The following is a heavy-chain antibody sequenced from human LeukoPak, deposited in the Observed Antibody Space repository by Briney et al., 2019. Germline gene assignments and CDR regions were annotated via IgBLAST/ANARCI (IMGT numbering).Heavy chain of an antibody. V-gene: IGHV1-3*01. CDR1: GYTFTSYA. CDR3: ARQVGGGRWCFDL. CDR2: INAGNGNT. D-gene: IGHD2-2*01. Sequence: ASVKVSCKASGYTFTSYAMHWVRQAPGQRLEWMGWINAGNGNTKYSQKFQGRVTITRDTSASTAYMELSSLRSEDTAVYYCARQVGGGRWCFDLWGRGTLVTVSS. J-gene: IGHJ2*01.